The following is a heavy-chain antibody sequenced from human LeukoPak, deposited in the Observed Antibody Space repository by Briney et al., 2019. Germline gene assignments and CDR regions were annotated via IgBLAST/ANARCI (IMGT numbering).Heavy chain of an antibody. Sequence: GGSLRLSCSASGFPFSSYAMHWVRQAPGKGLEYVSAISDSGGSTYYADSVKGRYTISRDNSKNTLYLQMSSLRAEDTAVYFCVRGYSFGPYGMDVWGQGTTVTVSS. CDR1: GFPFSSYA. J-gene: IGHJ6*02. V-gene: IGHV3-64D*09. CDR2: ISDSGGST. D-gene: IGHD2-15*01. CDR3: VRGYSFGPYGMDV.